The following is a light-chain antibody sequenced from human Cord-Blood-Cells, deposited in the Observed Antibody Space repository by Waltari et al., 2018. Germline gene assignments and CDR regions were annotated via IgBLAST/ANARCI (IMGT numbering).Light chain of an antibody. CDR1: QSISSY. V-gene: IGKV1-39*01. J-gene: IGKJ5*01. CDR3: QQSNSTPIT. Sequence: IQITQSPSSLSASVGDRVTITYRASQSISSYLNWYQQKPEKAPKLLIYASSRLQSGVPSMCSGSGSRTDFTLTISSLQPEDFATYYCQQSNSTPITFGQGTRLEIK. CDR2: ASS.